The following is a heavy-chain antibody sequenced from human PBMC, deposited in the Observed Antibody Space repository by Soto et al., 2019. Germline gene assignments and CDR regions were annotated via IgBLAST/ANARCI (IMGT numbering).Heavy chain of an antibody. Sequence: SEILSLTCTVSGGSISSSSYYWGWIRQPPGRGLEWIGSIYYSGSTYYNPSLKSRVTISVDTSKNQFSLKLSSVTAADTAVYYCARRMSSTYSDYWGQGTLVTVSS. J-gene: IGHJ4*02. CDR3: ARRMSSTYSDY. CDR1: GGSISSSSYY. V-gene: IGHV4-39*01. CDR2: IYYSGST. D-gene: IGHD4-4*01.